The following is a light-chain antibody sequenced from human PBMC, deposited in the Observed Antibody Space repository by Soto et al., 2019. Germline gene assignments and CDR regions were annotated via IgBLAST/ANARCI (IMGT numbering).Light chain of an antibody. CDR2: KAS. CDR3: QQYYAYSYT. V-gene: IGKV1-5*03. Sequence: DIQMTQSPSTLSASVGDRVTITCRASQSIDDWLAWYQQKPEKAPKLLIYKASSLEGGVPSRFSGSGSGTVFTLTISSLQPDDFATYYCQQYYAYSYTFGQGTKLEIK. J-gene: IGKJ2*01. CDR1: QSIDDW.